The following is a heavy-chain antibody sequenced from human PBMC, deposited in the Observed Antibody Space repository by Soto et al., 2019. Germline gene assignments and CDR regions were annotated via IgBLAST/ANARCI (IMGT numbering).Heavy chain of an antibody. J-gene: IGHJ4*02. Sequence: ASVKVSCKASGGTFSSYAISWVRQAPGQGLEWMGGIIPIFGTTNYAQKFQGRVTITADDSTSTAYMELSSLRSEDTAVYYCAREYSSSPQTLDYWGQGTLVTVSS. CDR2: IIPIFGTT. CDR1: GGTFSSYA. V-gene: IGHV1-69*13. CDR3: AREYSSSPQTLDY. D-gene: IGHD6-6*01.